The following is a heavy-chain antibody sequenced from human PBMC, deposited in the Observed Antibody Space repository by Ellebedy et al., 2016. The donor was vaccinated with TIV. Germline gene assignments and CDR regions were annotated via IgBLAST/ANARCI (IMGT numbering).Heavy chain of an antibody. CDR3: AYHCSSTSCYLNWFDP. CDR2: IIPIFGTA. J-gene: IGHJ5*02. D-gene: IGHD2-2*01. V-gene: IGHV1-69*13. Sequence: SVKVSXXASGGTFSSYAISWVRQAPGQGLEWMGGIIPIFGTANYAQKFQGRVTITADESTSTAYMELSSLRSEDTAVYYCAYHCSSTSCYLNWFDPWGQGTLVTVSS. CDR1: GGTFSSYA.